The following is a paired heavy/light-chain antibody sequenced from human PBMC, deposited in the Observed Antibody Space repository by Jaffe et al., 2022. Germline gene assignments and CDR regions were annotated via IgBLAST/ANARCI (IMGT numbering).Light chain of an antibody. J-gene: IGLJ2*01. CDR1: TSNIGAGYA. CDR2: NNN. CDR3: QSYDTRLSGYVV. V-gene: IGLV1-40*01. Sequence: QSVLTQPPSVSGAPGQRVTISCTGSTSNIGAGYAVHWYQQLPGTAPKLLMYNNNNRPSGVPDRFSGSKSGASASLAITGLQAEDEADYYCQSYDTRLSGYVVFGGGTKVTVL.
Heavy chain of an antibody. CDR1: GASITTYY. J-gene: IGHJ4*02. D-gene: IGHD1-1*01. Sequence: QVQLQESGPGLVKPSETLSLTCIVSGASITTYYWSWHRQPPGKGLQYIGYVHYTGRTSFDPSVRGRVSMSVDTSKNQFSLKLTSVTAADTAVYYCVRGEIVANDYYDSWGQGILVTVSS. CDR3: VRGEIVANDYYDS. CDR2: VHYTGRT. V-gene: IGHV4-59*13.